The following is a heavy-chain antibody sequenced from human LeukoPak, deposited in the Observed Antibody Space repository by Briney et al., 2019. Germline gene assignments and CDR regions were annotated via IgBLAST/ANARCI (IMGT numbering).Heavy chain of an antibody. Sequence: GGSLRLSCAASGVTFSKDWMNWVRQAPGKGLEWVGRIKSKTDGGTTDYAAPVKGRFTISRDDSKNTLFLQMNSLKTEDTAVYYCTTDSWRATTMVTTDGNLFHYYYGMDVWGQGTTVTVSS. D-gene: IGHD4-17*01. CDR3: TTDSWRATTMVTTDGNLFHYYYGMDV. CDR2: IKSKTDGGTT. V-gene: IGHV3-15*07. J-gene: IGHJ6*02. CDR1: GVTFSKDW.